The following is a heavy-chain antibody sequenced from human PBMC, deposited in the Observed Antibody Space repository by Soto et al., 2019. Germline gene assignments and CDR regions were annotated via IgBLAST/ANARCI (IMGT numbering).Heavy chain of an antibody. CDR2: ISAYNGNT. CDR3: ARDVRGYSGYDDY. Sequence: VSVKVSCKASGYTFTCYAMHWVCHSPGQRLEWMGWISAYNGNTKYAQKLQGRVTMTTDTSTSTAYMELRSLRSDDTAVYYCARDVRGYSGYDDYWGQGTLVTVSS. J-gene: IGHJ4*02. D-gene: IGHD5-12*01. CDR1: GYTFTCYA. V-gene: IGHV1-18*01.